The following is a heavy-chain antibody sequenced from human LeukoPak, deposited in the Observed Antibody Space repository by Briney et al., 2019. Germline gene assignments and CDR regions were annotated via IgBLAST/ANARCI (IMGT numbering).Heavy chain of an antibody. D-gene: IGHD6-19*01. CDR3: ARASSDTTNPLDY. Sequence: GGSLRLSCAASGFTFSNYAMNWVRQAPGKGLEWVSSISGSGTYIYYADSVKGRFTISRDNAKNSLYLQMHSLRAEDTAVYYCARASSDTTNPLDYWGQGTLVTVSS. V-gene: IGHV3-21*01. CDR1: GFTFSNYA. CDR2: ISGSGTYI. J-gene: IGHJ4*02.